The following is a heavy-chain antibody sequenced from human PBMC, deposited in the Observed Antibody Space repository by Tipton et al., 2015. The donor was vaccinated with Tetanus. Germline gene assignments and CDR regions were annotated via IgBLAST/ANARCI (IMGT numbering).Heavy chain of an antibody. CDR2: IYYSGTT. CDR1: GGSISSGDYY. D-gene: IGHD3-10*01. J-gene: IGHJ4*02. V-gene: IGHV4-30-4*01. Sequence: TLSLTCTVSGGSISSGDYYWCWIRQPPGKGLEWIGYIYYSGTTYYNPSLKSRFSISADTSKNQLSLKLRSVTAADTAVFYCARGRRVRGVIGPFEFWGQGTLVTVSS. CDR3: ARGRRVRGVIGPFEF.